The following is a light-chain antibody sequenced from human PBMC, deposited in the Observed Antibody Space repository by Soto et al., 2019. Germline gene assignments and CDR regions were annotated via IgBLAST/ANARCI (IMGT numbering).Light chain of an antibody. CDR2: GES. Sequence: EIVMTQSPATLSVSPGERATLSCRASQSVGSNLAWYQLKPGQAHRLLIYGESTRATGIPARFSGSGSGTDFTLTISSLQSEDFAIYFCQQYNNWPPDRTFGQGTKVEIK. V-gene: IGKV3-15*01. J-gene: IGKJ1*01. CDR1: QSVGSN. CDR3: QQYNNWPPDRT.